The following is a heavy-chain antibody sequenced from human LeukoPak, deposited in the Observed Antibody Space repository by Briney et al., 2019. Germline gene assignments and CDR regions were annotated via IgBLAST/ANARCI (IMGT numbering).Heavy chain of an antibody. V-gene: IGHV1-8*03. CDR1: GYTFTNYD. Sequence: ASVKVSCKASGYTFTNYDINWVRQATGQGLEWMGRMNSWSGDTAYAQKFQGRVTFTRDTSISTAYMELSSLRSGDTAVYYCARVWVIGGTARAEKYFDSWGQGTLVTVSS. D-gene: IGHD1-7*01. J-gene: IGHJ4*02. CDR3: ARVWVIGGTARAEKYFDS. CDR2: MNSWSGDT.